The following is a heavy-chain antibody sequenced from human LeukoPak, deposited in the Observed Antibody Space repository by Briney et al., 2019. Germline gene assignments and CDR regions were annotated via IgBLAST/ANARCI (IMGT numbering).Heavy chain of an antibody. Sequence: GGSLRLSCAASGFTFSSYGMHWVRQAPGKGLEWVAVISYDGSNKYYADSEKGRFTISRDNSKNTLYLQMNSLRAEDTAVYYCAKDRDYYDSSGYYYFDYWGQGTLVTVSS. CDR3: AKDRDYYDSSGYYYFDY. V-gene: IGHV3-30*18. D-gene: IGHD3-22*01. CDR1: GFTFSSYG. CDR2: ISYDGSNK. J-gene: IGHJ4*02.